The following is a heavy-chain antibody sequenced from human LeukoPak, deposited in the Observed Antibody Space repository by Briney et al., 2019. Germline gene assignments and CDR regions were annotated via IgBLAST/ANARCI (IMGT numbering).Heavy chain of an antibody. Sequence: SETLSLTCTVSGGSISSYYWSWIRQPPGKGLEWIGYIYYSGSTNYNPSLKSRVTISVGTSKNQFSLKLSSVTAADTAVYYCARGQNYGDYEGYWGQGTLVTVSS. J-gene: IGHJ4*02. CDR3: ARGQNYGDYEGY. CDR2: IYYSGST. D-gene: IGHD4-17*01. V-gene: IGHV4-59*01. CDR1: GGSISSYY.